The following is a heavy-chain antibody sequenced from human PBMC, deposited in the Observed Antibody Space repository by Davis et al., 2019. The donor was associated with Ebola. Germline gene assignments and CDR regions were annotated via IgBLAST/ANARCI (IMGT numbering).Heavy chain of an antibody. D-gene: IGHD2-2*01. Sequence: GSLRLSCAASGFTFSSYWMSWVRQAPGKGLEWVANIKQDGSEKYYVDSVKGRFTISRDNAKNSLYLQMNSLRAEDTAVYYCAREDIVVVPAALYYYYYGMDVWGKGTTVTVSS. J-gene: IGHJ6*04. CDR2: IKQDGSEK. V-gene: IGHV3-7*01. CDR1: GFTFSSYW. CDR3: AREDIVVVPAALYYYYYGMDV.